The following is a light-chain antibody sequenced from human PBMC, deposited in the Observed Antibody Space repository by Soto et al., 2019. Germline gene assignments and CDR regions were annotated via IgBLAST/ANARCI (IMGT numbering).Light chain of an antibody. Sequence: SYELTQPPSVSVAPGQTARITCGGNNIGRKSVHWYQQKPGQAPVLVVYDNRDRPSGIPGRISGSNSGNTATLTISRVEAGDEADYYCQVWDRSSDCPFVFAAGTKVTVL. V-gene: IGLV3-21*02. J-gene: IGLJ1*01. CDR2: DNR. CDR1: NIGRKS. CDR3: QVWDRSSDCPFV.